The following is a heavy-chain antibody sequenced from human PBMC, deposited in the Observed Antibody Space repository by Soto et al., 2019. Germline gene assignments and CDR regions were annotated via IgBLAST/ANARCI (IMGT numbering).Heavy chain of an antibody. CDR1: GYTFTSYY. J-gene: IGHJ6*03. Sequence: GASVKVSCKASGYTFTSYYMHWVRQAPGQGLEWMGIINPSGGSTSYAQKFQGRVTMTRDTSTSTVYMELSSLRSEDTAVYYCAKADVPYSPDYYYYYMDVWGKGTTVTVSS. V-gene: IGHV1-46*03. CDR2: INPSGGST. D-gene: IGHD4-4*01. CDR3: AKADVPYSPDYYYYYMDV.